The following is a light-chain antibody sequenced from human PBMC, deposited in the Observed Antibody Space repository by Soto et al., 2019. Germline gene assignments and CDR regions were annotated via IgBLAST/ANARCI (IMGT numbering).Light chain of an antibody. Sequence: DIQVTQSPSTLSASLGDRVTITWGASQSISSWLAWYQQKQGKAPNLLIYKASYLESGVPSRFSGSGYGTEFNLTISNPQTDDFATYYCQQYNSYPCTFGQGTRLEI. CDR1: QSISSW. V-gene: IGKV1-5*03. J-gene: IGKJ5*01. CDR3: QQYNSYPCT. CDR2: KAS.